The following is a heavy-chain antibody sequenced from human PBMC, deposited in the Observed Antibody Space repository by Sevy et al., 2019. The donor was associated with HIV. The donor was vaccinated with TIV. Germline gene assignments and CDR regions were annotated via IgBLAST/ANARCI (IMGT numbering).Heavy chain of an antibody. J-gene: IGHJ4*02. CDR3: ARERGYSYGYFDF. CDR1: GFLFSSYG. Sequence: GGSLRLSCAASGFLFSSYGINWVRQAPCKGLEWVAVIWYDGSTKYYAESVKGRFTISRDNSNNTLYLQMNSLRAEDTAVYYCARERGYSYGYFDFWGQGTLVTVSS. V-gene: IGHV3-33*01. CDR2: IWYDGSTK. D-gene: IGHD5-18*01.